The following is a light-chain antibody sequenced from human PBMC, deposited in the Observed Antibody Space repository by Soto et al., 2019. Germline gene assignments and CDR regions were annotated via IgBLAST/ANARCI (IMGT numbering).Light chain of an antibody. CDR2: DAS. CDR1: HGVGRS. CDR3: QQRSDWRT. Sequence: IVLTQSPFSLSLSPGERATLSCRASHGVGRSLAWFQQRPGQAPRLLIYDASTRATGIPARFSGSGSGTDFTLTISRLEPEDFATYYCQQRSDWRTFGQGTKVDIK. J-gene: IGKJ1*01. V-gene: IGKV3-11*01.